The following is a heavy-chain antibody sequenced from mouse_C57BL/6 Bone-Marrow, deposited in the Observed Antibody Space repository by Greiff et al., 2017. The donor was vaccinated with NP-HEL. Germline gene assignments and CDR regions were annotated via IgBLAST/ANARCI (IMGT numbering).Heavy chain of an antibody. D-gene: IGHD2-5*01. Sequence: VQLQQPGAELVRPGSSVKLSCKASGYTFTSYWMHWVKQRPIQGLEWIGNIDPSDSDTHYNQQFKDKATLTVDKSSSTAYMQLSSLTAEDSAVYYCARSGYSNYPYYFDYWGQGTTLTVSS. CDR2: IDPSDSDT. CDR3: ARSGYSNYPYYFDY. V-gene: IGHV1-52*01. CDR1: GYTFTSYW. J-gene: IGHJ2*01.